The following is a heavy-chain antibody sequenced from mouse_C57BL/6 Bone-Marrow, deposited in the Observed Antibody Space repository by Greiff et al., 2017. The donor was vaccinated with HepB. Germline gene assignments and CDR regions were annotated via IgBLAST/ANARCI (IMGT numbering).Heavy chain of an antibody. Sequence: QVQLQQPGAELVKPGASVKMSCKASGYTFTSYWLTWVKQRPGQGLEWIGDIYPGSGSTNYNEKFKSKATLTVDTSSSTAYMQLSSLTSEDSAVYYCAIHYYGSSPFAYWGQGTLDTVSA. CDR1: GYTFTSYW. CDR2: IYPGSGST. CDR3: AIHYYGSSPFAY. J-gene: IGHJ3*01. D-gene: IGHD1-1*01. V-gene: IGHV1-55*01.